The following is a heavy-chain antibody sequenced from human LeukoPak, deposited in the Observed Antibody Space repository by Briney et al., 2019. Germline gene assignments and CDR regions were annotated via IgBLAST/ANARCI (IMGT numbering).Heavy chain of an antibody. CDR2: ISSSSSYI. CDR3: ARDIGFLEWLSDAFDI. D-gene: IGHD3-3*02. J-gene: IGHJ3*02. Sequence: KSGGSLRLSCAASGFTFSSYSMNWVRQAPGKGPEWVSSISSSSSYIYYADSVKGRFTISRDNAKNSLYLQMNSLRAEDTAVYYCARDIGFLEWLSDAFDIWGQGTMVTVSS. CDR1: GFTFSSYS. V-gene: IGHV3-21*01.